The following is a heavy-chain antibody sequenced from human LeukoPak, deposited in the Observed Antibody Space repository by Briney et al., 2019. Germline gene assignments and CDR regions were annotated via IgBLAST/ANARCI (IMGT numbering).Heavy chain of an antibody. Sequence: GGSLRLSCAASGFTFSSYSMNWVRQAPGKWLEWVSSISSSSSYIYYADSVKGRFTISRDNAKNSLYLQMNSLRAEDTAVYYCARGEYGSGSYHIDYWGQGTLVTVSS. CDR1: GFTFSSYS. CDR2: ISSSSSYI. CDR3: ARGEYGSGSYHIDY. D-gene: IGHD3-10*01. J-gene: IGHJ4*02. V-gene: IGHV3-21*01.